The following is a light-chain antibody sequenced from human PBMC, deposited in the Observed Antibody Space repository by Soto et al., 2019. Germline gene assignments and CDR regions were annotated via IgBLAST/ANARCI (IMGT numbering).Light chain of an antibody. CDR1: QSVLYSSNNKNY. CDR3: QQYYSTPPT. J-gene: IGKJ3*01. CDR2: WAS. Sequence: DIVMTQSPDSLPVSLGERATINCKSSQSVLYSSNNKNYLAWFQQKPGQPPKLLISWASTRESGVPDRFSGSGSGTDFTLTISSLQAEDLAVYYCQQYYSTPPTFGPGTKVDIK. V-gene: IGKV4-1*01.